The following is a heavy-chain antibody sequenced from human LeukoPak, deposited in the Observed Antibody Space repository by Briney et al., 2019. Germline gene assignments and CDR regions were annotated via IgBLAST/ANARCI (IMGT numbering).Heavy chain of an antibody. CDR2: ISGSGGST. CDR3: APHPSSSSVDY. D-gene: IGHD6-6*01. J-gene: IGHJ4*02. Sequence: GGSLRLSCAASGFTFSSYAMSWVRQAPGKGLEWVSAISGSGGSTYYADSVKGRFTISRGNSKNTLYLQMNSLRAEDTAVYYCAPHPSSSSVDYWGQGTLVTVSS. CDR1: GFTFSSYA. V-gene: IGHV3-23*01.